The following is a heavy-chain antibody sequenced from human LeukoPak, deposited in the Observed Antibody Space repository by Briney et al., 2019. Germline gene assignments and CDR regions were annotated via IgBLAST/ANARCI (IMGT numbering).Heavy chain of an antibody. J-gene: IGHJ4*02. CDR1: GYTFTSYA. Sequence: ASVKVSCKASGYTFTSYAMNWVRQAPGQGLEWMGWINTNTGNPTYAQGFTGRFVFSLDTSVSTAYLQISSLKAEDTAVYYCAREGEPTYSSGWYNYWGQGTLVTVSS. CDR3: AREGEPTYSSGWYNY. CDR2: INTNTGNP. V-gene: IGHV7-4-1*02. D-gene: IGHD6-19*01.